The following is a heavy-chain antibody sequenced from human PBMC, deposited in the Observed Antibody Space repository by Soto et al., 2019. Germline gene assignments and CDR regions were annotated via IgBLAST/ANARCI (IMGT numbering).Heavy chain of an antibody. D-gene: IGHD3-3*02. CDR2: IYYSGST. Sequence: SETLSLTCTVSGGSISNYYWSWIRQPPGKGLEWIGYIYYSGSTNYNPSLNSRVTITLDTSKNQFSLKLSSVTAADTAVYYCAMFRISRTSNTTDYRGQGTQLTVSS. V-gene: IGHV4-59*08. CDR3: AMFRISRTSNTTDY. CDR1: GGSISNYY. J-gene: IGHJ4*02.